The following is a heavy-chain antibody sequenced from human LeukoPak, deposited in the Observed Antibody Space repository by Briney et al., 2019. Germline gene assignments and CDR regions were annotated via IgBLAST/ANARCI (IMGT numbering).Heavy chain of an antibody. J-gene: IGHJ6*03. CDR2: IIPIFGTA. CDR1: AGTFSIYA. D-gene: IGHD2-2*01. CDR3: ARAAGFGYCSSTSCYDHYYYYYMDV. Sequence: ASVTVSFTASAGTFSIYAISWVRQAPGQGLEWMGRIIPIFGTANYAQKFQGRVTITADKSTSTAYMELSSLRSEDTAVYYCARAAGFGYCSSTSCYDHYYYYYMDVWGKGTTVTVSS. V-gene: IGHV1-69*06.